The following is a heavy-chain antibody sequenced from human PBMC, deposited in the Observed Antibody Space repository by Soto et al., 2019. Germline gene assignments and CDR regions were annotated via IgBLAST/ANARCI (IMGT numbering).Heavy chain of an antibody. CDR2: IKTDGSVI. CDR3: AKDGAGGDGYNSEGLVGY. V-gene: IGHV3-74*01. J-gene: IGHJ4*02. D-gene: IGHD5-12*01. Sequence: PGGSLRLSCAASGFTFNSYWMHWVRQAPGKGLVWVSRIKTDGSVITYADSVKGRFAISRDNAKNTLYLQMNSLRAEDTAVYYCAKDGAGGDGYNSEGLVGYWGQGTLVTVSS. CDR1: GFTFNSYW.